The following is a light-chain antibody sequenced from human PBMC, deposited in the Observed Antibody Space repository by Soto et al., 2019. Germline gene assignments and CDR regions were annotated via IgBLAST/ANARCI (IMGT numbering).Light chain of an antibody. V-gene: IGLV2-14*01. CDR2: EVS. Sequence: QSALTQPASVSGSPGQSFTISCTGTSSDVGSYNYVSWYQLHPGKAPKLMIYEVSNRPSGVSNRFSGSKSGDTASLTISGLQAEDEADYYCSSYTTRTTLYVFGTGTKLTVL. CDR3: SSYTTRTTLYV. J-gene: IGLJ1*01. CDR1: SSDVGSYNY.